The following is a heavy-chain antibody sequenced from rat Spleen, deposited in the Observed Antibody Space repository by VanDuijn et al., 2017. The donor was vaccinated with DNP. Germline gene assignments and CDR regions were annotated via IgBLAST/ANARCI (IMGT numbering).Heavy chain of an antibody. CDR1: GFTFSTFD. CDR2: IISSGGST. V-gene: IGHV5S13*01. D-gene: IGHD1-2*01. J-gene: IGHJ1*01. Sequence: EVQLVESGGGLVQPGRSLKLSCAASGFTFSTFDMAWVRQAPTKGLEWVAAIISSGGSTYYPNSVKGRFTISSDNAKNTLYLQMNSLRSEDTATYYCARAKYSSHYWYFDFWGPGTMVTVSS. CDR3: ARAKYSSHYWYFDF.